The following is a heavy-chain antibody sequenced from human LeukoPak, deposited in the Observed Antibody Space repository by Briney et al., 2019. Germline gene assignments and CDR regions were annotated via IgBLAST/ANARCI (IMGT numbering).Heavy chain of an antibody. CDR3: ARSYSSGFAIDY. CDR2: ISSSSSYI. V-gene: IGHV3-21*01. J-gene: IGHJ4*02. D-gene: IGHD6-19*01. CDR1: GFTFSSYS. Sequence: PGGSLRLSCVASGFTFSSYSMNWVRQAPGKGLEWVSSISSSSSYIYYADSVKGRFTISRDNAKNSLYLQMSSLRAEDTAVYYCARSYSSGFAIDYWGQGTLVTVSS.